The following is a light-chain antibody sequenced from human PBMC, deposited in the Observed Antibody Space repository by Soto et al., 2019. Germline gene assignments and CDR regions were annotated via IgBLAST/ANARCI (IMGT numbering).Light chain of an antibody. V-gene: IGKV3-20*01. CDR1: QSVSNNY. Sequence: EIVLTQSPGTLSLSPGERATLSCRASQSVSNNYLAWYQQKPGQAPRLLIYGASSRATGIPDRFSGSGSGTEFTLTISRLEPEDFAVFYCQQYGSSPRTFGQGPRVEIK. CDR3: QQYGSSPRT. J-gene: IGKJ1*01. CDR2: GAS.